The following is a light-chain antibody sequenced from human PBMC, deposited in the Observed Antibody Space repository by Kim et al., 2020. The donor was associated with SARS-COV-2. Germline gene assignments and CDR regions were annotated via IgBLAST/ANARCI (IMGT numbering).Light chain of an antibody. Sequence: APGESATLSCRASQSVSSSYLAWYPQKPGQAPRLLIYGASSRATGIPDRLSGSGSGTDFTLTISRLEPEDFAVYYCQQYGSSPLTFGGGTKVDIK. J-gene: IGKJ4*01. CDR3: QQYGSSPLT. CDR1: QSVSSSY. CDR2: GAS. V-gene: IGKV3-20*01.